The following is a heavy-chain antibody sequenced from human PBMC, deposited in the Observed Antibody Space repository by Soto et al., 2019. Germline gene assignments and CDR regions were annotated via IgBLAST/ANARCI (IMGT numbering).Heavy chain of an antibody. CDR3: AKDYLGSSKAFDI. J-gene: IGHJ3*02. CDR2: ISDDGTNK. CDR1: GFTFSNYG. V-gene: IGHV3-30*18. Sequence: PVGSLRLSCAVYGFTFSNYGMHWVRQAPGKGLEWVALISDDGTNKYFVDSVKGRFTIPRDTSKNMLYLQMNRLRAEDTAVYYCAKDYLGSSKAFDIWGRGTVVTVSS. D-gene: IGHD2-2*01.